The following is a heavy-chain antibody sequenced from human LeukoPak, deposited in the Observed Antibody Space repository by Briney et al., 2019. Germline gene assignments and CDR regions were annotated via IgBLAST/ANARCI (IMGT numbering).Heavy chain of an antibody. CDR3: ARGTILWPRPSPDAFDI. V-gene: IGHV3-11*01. CDR1: GFTFSDYY. CDR2: ISSSGSTI. D-gene: IGHD3-10*01. Sequence: GGSLRLSCAASGFTFSDYYMSWIRQAPGKGLEWVSYISSSGSTIYYADSVKGRFTISRDNAKNSLYLQMNSLRAEDTAVYYCARGTILWPRPSPDAFDIWGQGTMVTVSS. J-gene: IGHJ3*02.